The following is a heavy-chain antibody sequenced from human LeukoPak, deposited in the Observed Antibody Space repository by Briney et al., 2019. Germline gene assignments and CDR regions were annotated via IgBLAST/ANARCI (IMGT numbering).Heavy chain of an antibody. CDR1: GFTVSSNY. CDR2: IYSGGST. D-gene: IGHD3-22*01. V-gene: IGHV3-66*01. CDR3: ARGGSSGYYYIGWFDP. J-gene: IGHJ5*02. Sequence: GGSLRLSCAASGFTVSSNYMSWVRQAPGKGLEWVSVIYSGGSTYYADSVKGRFTISRDNSKNTLYLQMNSLRAEDTAVYYCARGGSSGYYYIGWFDPWGQGTLVTVSS.